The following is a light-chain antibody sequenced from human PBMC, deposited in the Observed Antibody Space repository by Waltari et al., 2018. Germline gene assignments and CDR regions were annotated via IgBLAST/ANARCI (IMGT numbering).Light chain of an antibody. CDR3: SSYTSSSTSYV. CDR1: SSDVGGYNY. CDR2: DVS. V-gene: IGLV2-14*01. Sequence: QSALTQPASVSGSPGQSITISCTGTSSDVGGYNYVSWYQQHPGKAPNLMSYDVSKRPSGVSNRFSGSKSGNTAALTISGLQAEDEADYYCSSYTSSSTSYVFGTGTKVTVL. J-gene: IGLJ1*01.